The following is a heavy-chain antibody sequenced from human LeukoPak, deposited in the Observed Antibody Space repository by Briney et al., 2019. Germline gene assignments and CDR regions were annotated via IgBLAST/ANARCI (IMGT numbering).Heavy chain of an antibody. CDR1: GYTFTNYG. D-gene: IGHD6-13*01. V-gene: IGHV1-18*01. J-gene: IGHJ2*01. Sequence: ASVKVSCKASGYTFTNYGISWVRQAPGQGLEWMGWISGYDGNTNYAQKLQGRVTMTTDTSTSTAYMELRSPRSDDTAVYYCARSIAAAGTVEAWYFDLWGRGTLVTVSS. CDR2: ISGYDGNT. CDR3: ARSIAAAGTVEAWYFDL.